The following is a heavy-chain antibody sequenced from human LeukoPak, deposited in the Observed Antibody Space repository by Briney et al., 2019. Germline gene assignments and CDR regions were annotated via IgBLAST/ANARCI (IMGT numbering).Heavy chain of an antibody. Sequence: PGGSLRLSCAASGFTFTNYGMNWVRQAPGKGLEWVSYISSSGSTIYYADSVKGRFTISRDNAKNSLYLQMNSLRAEDTAVYYCAKSNGYGLVDIWGQGTMVTVSS. V-gene: IGHV3-48*04. CDR1: GFTFTNYG. D-gene: IGHD3-10*01. CDR2: ISSSGSTI. CDR3: AKSNGYGLVDI. J-gene: IGHJ3*02.